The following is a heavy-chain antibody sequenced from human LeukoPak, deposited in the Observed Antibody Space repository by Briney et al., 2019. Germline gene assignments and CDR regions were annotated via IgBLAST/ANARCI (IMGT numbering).Heavy chain of an antibody. J-gene: IGHJ4*02. V-gene: IGHV4-30-2*01. CDR1: GGSITSGGYY. CDR2: FYHSGST. D-gene: IGHD1-26*01. CDR3: ARVSVTYSGSYYQHLDY. Sequence: PSQTLSLTCTVSGGSITSGGYYWNWIRQPPGKGLEWIGYFYHSGSTYYNPSLRSRVTISVDTSKNQFSLKLSSVTAADTAVYYCARVSVTYSGSYYQHLDYWGQGTLVTVSS.